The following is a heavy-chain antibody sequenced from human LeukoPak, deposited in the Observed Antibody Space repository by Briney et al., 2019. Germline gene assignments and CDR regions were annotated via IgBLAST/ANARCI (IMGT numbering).Heavy chain of an antibody. V-gene: IGHV4-59*08. CDR1: GGSISSYY. CDR2: ISYSGST. D-gene: IGHD6-19*01. CDR3: ARHGMAVAATSWLDP. Sequence: PSETLSLTCTVSGGSISSYYWSWIRQPPGKGLEWIGYISYSGSTNYNPSLKSRVTISVDTSKNQFSLKLSSVTAADTAVYYCARHGMAVAATSWLDPWAREPWSPSPQ. J-gene: IGHJ5*02.